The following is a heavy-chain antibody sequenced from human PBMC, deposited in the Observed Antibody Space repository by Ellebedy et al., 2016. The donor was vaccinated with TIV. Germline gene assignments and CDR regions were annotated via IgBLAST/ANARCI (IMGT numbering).Heavy chain of an antibody. CDR3: ARDRGDGIVGATEGVDY. CDR1: GFTFSTYG. Sequence: GGSLRLSCAASGFTFSTYGMHWVRQAPGKGLEWVAVISYDGSNKYYADSVKGRFTISRDNSKNTLYLQMNSLRAEDTAVYYCARDRGDGIVGATEGVDYWGQGTLVTVSS. V-gene: IGHV3-30*03. CDR2: ISYDGSNK. J-gene: IGHJ4*02. D-gene: IGHD1-26*01.